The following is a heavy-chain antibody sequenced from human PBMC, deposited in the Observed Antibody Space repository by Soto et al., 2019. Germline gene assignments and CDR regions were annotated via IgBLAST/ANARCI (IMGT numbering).Heavy chain of an antibody. J-gene: IGHJ4*02. CDR3: ARVLSSGWSRFDY. V-gene: IGHV4-4*02. CDR1: GGSISSDYW. CDR2: MYHSGST. Sequence: QVQLQESGPGLVKPSGTLSLTCAVSGGSISSDYWWTWVRQPPGKGLEWIAEMYHSGSTNYNPSLKSRVTISVDKSKNQISLKLSSVTAADTAVYYCARVLSSGWSRFDYCGQGTLVTVSS. D-gene: IGHD6-19*01.